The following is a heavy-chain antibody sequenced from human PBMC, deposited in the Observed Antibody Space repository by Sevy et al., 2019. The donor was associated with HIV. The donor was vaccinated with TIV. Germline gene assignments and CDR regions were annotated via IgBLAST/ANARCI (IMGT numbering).Heavy chain of an antibody. CDR2: ISSSSSYI. CDR1: GFTFSSYS. CDR3: ARALWDIVVVPAAIPHWFDP. V-gene: IGHV3-21*01. J-gene: IGHJ5*02. Sequence: GGSLRLSCAASGFTFSSYSMNWVRQAPGKGLEWVSSISSSSSYIYYADSVKGRLTISRDNAKNSLYLQMNSLRAEDTAVYYCARALWDIVVVPAAIPHWFDPWGQGTLVTVSS. D-gene: IGHD2-2*01.